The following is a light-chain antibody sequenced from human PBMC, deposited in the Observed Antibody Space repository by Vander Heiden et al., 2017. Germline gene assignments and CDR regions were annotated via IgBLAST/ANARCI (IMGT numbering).Light chain of an antibody. J-gene: IGKJ1*01. CDR2: WAS. CDR1: QNVLYSSNNKNY. Sequence: DIVMTQSPDSLAVSLGERATINCKSSQNVLYSSNNKNYLAWYQQKPGQPPKLLIYWASTRESGVPDRFSGSGSGTDFTLTISSLQAEDVAVYYCQQYYSTPRTFGQGTMVEIK. CDR3: QQYYSTPRT. V-gene: IGKV4-1*01.